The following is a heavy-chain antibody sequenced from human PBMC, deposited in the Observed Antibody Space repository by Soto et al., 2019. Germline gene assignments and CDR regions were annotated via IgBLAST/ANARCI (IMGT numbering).Heavy chain of an antibody. D-gene: IGHD2-2*01. CDR1: GFTFSSYA. Sequence: GGSLRLSCAASGFTFSSYAMSWVRQAPGKGLEWVSAISGSGGSTYYADSVKGRFTISRDNSKNTLYLQMNSLRAEDTVVYYCAKGDIVVVPAYYYGMDVWGQGTTVTVSS. CDR2: ISGSGGST. V-gene: IGHV3-23*01. CDR3: AKGDIVVVPAYYYGMDV. J-gene: IGHJ6*02.